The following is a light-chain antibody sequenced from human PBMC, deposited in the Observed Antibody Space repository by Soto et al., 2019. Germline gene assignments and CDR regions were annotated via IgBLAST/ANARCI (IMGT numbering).Light chain of an antibody. Sequence: EIVWTQSPATLSLSPGEGATLSCRASQSVSSTFLAWYQHKPGRPPRLLIYDVSNRATGIPARFSGSGSGTDFTLTISSLQPEDFATYYCQQGNSFPLTFGGGTKVDIK. CDR2: DVS. CDR3: QQGNSFPLT. V-gene: IGKV3D-20*02. J-gene: IGKJ4*01. CDR1: QSVSSTF.